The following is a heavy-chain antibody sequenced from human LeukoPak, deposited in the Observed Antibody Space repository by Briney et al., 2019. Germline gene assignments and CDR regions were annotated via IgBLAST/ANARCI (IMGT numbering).Heavy chain of an antibody. J-gene: IGHJ4*02. V-gene: IGHV3-11*04. CDR3: ARDPGDS. CDR2: ISSSGSTK. Sequence: GGSLRLSCAASGFTFSDYYMIWIRQAPGKGLEWVSYISSSGSTKYYADSVRDRFTISRDNAKNSLYLQMNSLTAEDTAVYYCARDPGDSWGQGTLVTVSS. CDR1: GFTFSDYY.